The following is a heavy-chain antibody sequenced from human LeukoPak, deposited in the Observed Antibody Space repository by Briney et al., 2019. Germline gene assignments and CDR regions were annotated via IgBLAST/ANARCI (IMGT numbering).Heavy chain of an antibody. Sequence: PGGSLRLSCAASGFTFSSYWMSWVRQAPGKGLEWVANIKQDGSEKYYVDSVKGRFTISRDNSKNTLYLQMNSLRAEDTAVYYCTKGNWNVFWGQGTLVTVSS. CDR1: GFTFSSYW. CDR2: IKQDGSEK. J-gene: IGHJ4*02. V-gene: IGHV3-7*01. D-gene: IGHD1-20*01. CDR3: TKGNWNVF.